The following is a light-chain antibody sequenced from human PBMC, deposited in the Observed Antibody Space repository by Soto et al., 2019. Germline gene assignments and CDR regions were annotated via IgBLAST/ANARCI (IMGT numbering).Light chain of an antibody. CDR3: QQYRTYSRA. Sequence: DIKMTQSPSTLSASVGDRVTITCRASQNINDLSAWYQQKPGKAPNLLIYKASILESGVPSRFSGSGYGTEFTLTISSLQPDDFATFYCQQYRTYSRAFGQGTKVDIK. J-gene: IGKJ1*01. CDR2: KAS. CDR1: QNINDL. V-gene: IGKV1-5*03.